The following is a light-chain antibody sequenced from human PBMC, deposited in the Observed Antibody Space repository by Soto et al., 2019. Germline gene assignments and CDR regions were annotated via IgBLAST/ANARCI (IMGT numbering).Light chain of an antibody. J-gene: IGKJ5*01. Sequence: DIQVTQSPSSLSASVGDRVTITCRSSQSISGYLNWHQQKPGKAPKLLIYATSSLQTGVPSRFSGSRSGTDFTRTINNLQPEDFATYYCQQSYTAPITFGQGTRLDI. CDR2: ATS. CDR1: QSISGY. V-gene: IGKV1-39*01. CDR3: QQSYTAPIT.